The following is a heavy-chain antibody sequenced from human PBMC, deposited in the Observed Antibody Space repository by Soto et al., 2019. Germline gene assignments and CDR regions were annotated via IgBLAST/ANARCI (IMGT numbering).Heavy chain of an antibody. V-gene: IGHV4-34*01. J-gene: IGHJ5*02. CDR2: INHSGST. Sequence: ETLSLTCAVYGGSFSGYYWSWIRQPPGKGLEWIGEINHSGSTNYNPSLKSRVTISVDTSKNQFSLKLSSVTAADTAVYYCARVIVVVPAALNWFDPWGQGTLVTVSS. CDR3: ARVIVVVPAALNWFDP. CDR1: GGSFSGYY. D-gene: IGHD2-2*01.